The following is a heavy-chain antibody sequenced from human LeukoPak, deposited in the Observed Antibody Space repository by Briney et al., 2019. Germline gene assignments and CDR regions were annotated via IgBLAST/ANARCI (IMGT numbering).Heavy chain of an antibody. D-gene: IGHD3-22*01. J-gene: IGHJ4*02. CDR3: ARVHYYDSSGYYFDY. CDR1: GYTFTSYY. CDR2: INPNSGGT. Sequence: ASVKVSCKASGYTFTSYYMHWVRQAPGQGLEWMGWINPNSGGTNYAQKFQGRVTMTRDTSISTAYMELSRLRSDDTAVYYCARVHYYDSSGYYFDYWGQGTLVTVSS. V-gene: IGHV1-2*02.